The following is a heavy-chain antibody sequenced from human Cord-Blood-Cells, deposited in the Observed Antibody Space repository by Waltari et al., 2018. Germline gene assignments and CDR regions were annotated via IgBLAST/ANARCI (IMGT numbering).Heavy chain of an antibody. CDR2: IKHSGST. J-gene: IGHJ4*02. CDR3: ARGKTSSSWFDY. V-gene: IGHV4-34*01. Sequence: QVQLQQWGAGLLKPSETLSLTCAVYGGSFSGSYWSWIRQPPGKGLEWIGEIKHSGSTNSYPSLKSRVTISVDTSKNQFSLKRSSVTAADTAVYYCARGKTSSSWFDYWGQGTLVTVSS. D-gene: IGHD6-13*01. CDR1: GGSFSGSY.